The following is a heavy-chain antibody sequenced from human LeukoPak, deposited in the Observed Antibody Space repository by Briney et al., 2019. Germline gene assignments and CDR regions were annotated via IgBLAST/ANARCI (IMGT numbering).Heavy chain of an antibody. CDR2: ISGSGGNT. CDR1: GFTFSSYA. D-gene: IGHD6-13*01. J-gene: IGHJ4*02. V-gene: IGHV3-23*01. Sequence: PGGSLRLSCAASGFTFSSYAMSWVRQAPGKGLEWVSGISGSGGNTHYADSVRGRFTISRDNSRNTVYLEMNSLIAEDTAIYYCAKVSWANYFDYWGQGTLVTVSS. CDR3: AKVSWANYFDY.